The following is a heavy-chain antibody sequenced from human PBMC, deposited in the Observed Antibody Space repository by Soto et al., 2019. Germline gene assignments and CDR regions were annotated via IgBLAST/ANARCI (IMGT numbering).Heavy chain of an antibody. Sequence: SETLSLTCTVSGGSISTYYWSWIRQPPGKGLEWIGYIYHNGITNYNPSLKSRVTISVDTSKNQFSVKLRSVTAADTAVYYCASLSSSGSPYDMDVWGQGTTVTVSS. V-gene: IGHV4-59*12. CDR1: GGSISTYY. D-gene: IGHD3-10*01. CDR3: ASLSSSGSPYDMDV. CDR2: IYHNGIT. J-gene: IGHJ6*02.